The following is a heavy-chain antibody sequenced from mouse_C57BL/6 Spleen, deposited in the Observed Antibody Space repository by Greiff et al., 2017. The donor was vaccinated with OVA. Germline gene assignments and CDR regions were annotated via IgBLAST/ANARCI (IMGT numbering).Heavy chain of an antibody. J-gene: IGHJ1*03. CDR2: IDPSDSYT. CDR3: ARSGGNYEGYFDV. D-gene: IGHD2-1*01. CDR1: GYTFTSYW. V-gene: IGHV1-59*01. Sequence: VQLQQPGAELVRPGTSVKLSCKASGYTFTSYWMHWVKQRPGQGLEWIGVIDPSDSYTNYNQKFKGKATLTVDTSSSTAYMQLSSLTSEDSAVYYCARSGGNYEGYFDVWGTGTTVTVSS.